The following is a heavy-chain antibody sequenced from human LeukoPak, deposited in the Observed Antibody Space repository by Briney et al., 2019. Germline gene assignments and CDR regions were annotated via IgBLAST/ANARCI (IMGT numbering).Heavy chain of an antibody. V-gene: IGHV4-34*01. Sequence: SETLSLTCAVYGGSFSGYYWSWIRQPPGKGLEWIGEINHSGSTNHNPSLKSRVTISVDTSKNQFSLKLSSVTAADTAVYYCARNVGTRFDYWGQGTLVTVSS. CDR2: INHSGST. CDR3: ARNVGTRFDY. J-gene: IGHJ4*02. CDR1: GGSFSGYY.